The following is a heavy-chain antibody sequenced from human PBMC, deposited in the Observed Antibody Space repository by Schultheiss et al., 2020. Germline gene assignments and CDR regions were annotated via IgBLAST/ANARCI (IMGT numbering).Heavy chain of an antibody. CDR1: GGSISSSY. Sequence: SQTLSLTCTVSGGSISSSYWSWIRQPPGKGLEWIGYIYYSGSTNYNPSLKSRVTISVDTSKNQFSLKLSSVTAADTAVYYCARVRSGYNYYYYYYMDVWGKVTTVTVSS. CDR2: IYYSGST. CDR3: ARVRSGYNYYYYYYMDV. D-gene: IGHD3-3*01. V-gene: IGHV4-59*01. J-gene: IGHJ6*03.